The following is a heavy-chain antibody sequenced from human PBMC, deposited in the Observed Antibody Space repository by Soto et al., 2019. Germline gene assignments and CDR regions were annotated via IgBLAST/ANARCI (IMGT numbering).Heavy chain of an antibody. V-gene: IGHV4-31*03. Sequence: SETLSLTCTVSGGSISSGGYYWGWIRQHPGKGLEWIGYIYYSGNTYYNPSLKSRVTISVDTSKNQFSLKLRSVTAADEAVYYCARVSYFDSGGFFYYFDYWGQGALVTVSS. CDR1: GGSISSGGYY. D-gene: IGHD3-22*01. J-gene: IGHJ4*02. CDR2: IYYSGNT. CDR3: ARVSYFDSGGFFYYFDY.